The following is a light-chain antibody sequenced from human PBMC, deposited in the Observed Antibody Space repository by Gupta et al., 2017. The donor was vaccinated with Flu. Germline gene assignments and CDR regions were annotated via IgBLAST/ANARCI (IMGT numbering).Light chain of an antibody. CDR3: QQYVTSPPGVT. J-gene: IGKJ3*01. V-gene: IGKV3-20*01. Sequence: QQKPGQAPRLLIDGAYHRAAGIPDRVSGSGSGTDFILAISSLEPEDFAVYVCQQYVTSPPGVTFGPGTKVDVK. CDR2: GAY.